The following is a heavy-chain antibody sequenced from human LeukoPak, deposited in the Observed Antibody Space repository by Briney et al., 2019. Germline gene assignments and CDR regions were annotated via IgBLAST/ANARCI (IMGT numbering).Heavy chain of an antibody. CDR1: GGSFSGYY. CDR2: INHSEST. Sequence: SETLSLTCAVYGGSFSGYYWSWIRQPPGKGLEWIGEINHSESTNYNPSLKSRVTISVDTSKNQFSLKLSSVTAADTAVYYCARGSSSSGRDYDYWGQGTLVTVSS. D-gene: IGHD6-6*01. V-gene: IGHV4-34*01. CDR3: ARGSSSSGRDYDY. J-gene: IGHJ4*02.